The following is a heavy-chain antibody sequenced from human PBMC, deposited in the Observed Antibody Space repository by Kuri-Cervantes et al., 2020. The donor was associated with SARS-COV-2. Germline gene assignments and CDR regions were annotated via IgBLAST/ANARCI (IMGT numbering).Heavy chain of an antibody. CDR3: ASKGFGEFHTPFDY. CDR2: ISDSGGNT. CDR1: GFTFSSFA. V-gene: IGHV3-23*01. Sequence: GGSLRLSCAASGFTFSSFALSWVHQAPGKGLEWVSGISDSGGNTNYADSVKGRFSVSRDNSKNTLYLQMNSLRAEDTAVYYCASKGFGEFHTPFDYWGQGTLVTVSS. D-gene: IGHD3-10*01. J-gene: IGHJ4*02.